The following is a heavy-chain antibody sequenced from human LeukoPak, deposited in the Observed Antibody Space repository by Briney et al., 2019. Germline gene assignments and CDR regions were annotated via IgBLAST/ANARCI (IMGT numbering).Heavy chain of an antibody. D-gene: IGHD4-23*01. CDR1: GGSISSSSYY. CDR2: MYYSGST. V-gene: IGHV4-39*01. Sequence: NTSETLSLTCTVSGGSISSSSYYWGWIRQPPGKGLEWIGSMYYSGSTYYNPSLKSRVTISVDTSKNQFSLRLSSVTAADTAVYYCARQDYWTDGGPFWFDPWSQGTLVTVSS. J-gene: IGHJ5*02. CDR3: ARQDYWTDGGPFWFDP.